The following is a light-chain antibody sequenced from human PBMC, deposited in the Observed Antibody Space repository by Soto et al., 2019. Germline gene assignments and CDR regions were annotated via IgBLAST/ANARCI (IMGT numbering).Light chain of an antibody. J-gene: IGKJ4*01. CDR1: QSIGRA. CDR2: AAS. Sequence: DIQMTQSPSTLSASVEDRVTITCRASQSIGRALAWYQHQPGKAPKLLIYAASTLQSGVPSRFSGSGSGTEFTLTISSLQPEDFATYSCQQLNSYPLTFGGGTKVEIK. CDR3: QQLNSYPLT. V-gene: IGKV1-9*01.